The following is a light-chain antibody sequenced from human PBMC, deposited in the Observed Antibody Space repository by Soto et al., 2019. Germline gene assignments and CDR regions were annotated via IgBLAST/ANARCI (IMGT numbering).Light chain of an antibody. CDR1: QSVSSN. CDR3: HQYNNWSSYT. V-gene: IGKV3-15*01. CDR2: GSS. Sequence: EIVMTQSPATLSVSPGERATLSCRASQSVSSNLAWYQQKPGQAPRLLIYGSSNRATGIPARLSGSGSGTEFTITISILLSEDFAVYSCHQYNNWSSYTFGKGNKLEIK. J-gene: IGKJ2*01.